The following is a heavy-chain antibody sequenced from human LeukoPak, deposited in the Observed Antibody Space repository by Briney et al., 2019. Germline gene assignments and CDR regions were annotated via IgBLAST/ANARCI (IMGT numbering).Heavy chain of an antibody. CDR1: GGSISSYY. J-gene: IGHJ6*03. CDR3: ARGSNDYYYGSGSYPLYMDV. D-gene: IGHD3-10*01. V-gene: IGHV4-59*01. CDR2: IYYSGST. Sequence: SETLSLTCTVSGGSISSYYWSWIRQPPGKGLDWIGYIYYSGSTNYNPSLKSRVTISVDTSKNHFSLKLSSVTAADTAVYYCARGSNDYYYGSGSYPLYMDVWGKGTTVTISS.